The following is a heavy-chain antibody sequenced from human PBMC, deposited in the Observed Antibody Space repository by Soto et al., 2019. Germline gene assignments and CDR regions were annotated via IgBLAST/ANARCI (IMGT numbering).Heavy chain of an antibody. D-gene: IGHD3-10*01. V-gene: IGHV3-74*01. CDR1: GFTFSSYW. Sequence: GGSLRLSCAASGFTFSSYWMHWVRQAPGKGLVWVSRINSDGSSTSYADSVKGRFTISRDNAKNTLYLQMNSLRAEDTAVYYCARESGRMVRGVTVQMDVWGKGTTVTVSS. CDR2: INSDGSST. J-gene: IGHJ6*04. CDR3: ARESGRMVRGVTVQMDV.